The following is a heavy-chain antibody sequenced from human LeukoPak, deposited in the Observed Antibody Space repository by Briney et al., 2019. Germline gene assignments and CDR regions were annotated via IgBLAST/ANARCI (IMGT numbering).Heavy chain of an antibody. Sequence: SETLSLTCAVSGGSISSSNWWSWIRQPPGKGLEWIGEISHSGSPDYNPSLKSRVTISVDTSKNQFSLKLSSVTAADTAVYYCARGGKAGLAYWGQGTLVTVSS. V-gene: IGHV4/OR15-8*01. CDR2: ISHSGSP. CDR3: ARGGKAGLAY. CDR1: GGSISSSNW. J-gene: IGHJ4*02. D-gene: IGHD6-13*01.